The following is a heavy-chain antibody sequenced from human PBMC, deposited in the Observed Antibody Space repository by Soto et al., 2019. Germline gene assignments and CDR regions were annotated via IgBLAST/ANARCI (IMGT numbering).Heavy chain of an antibody. V-gene: IGHV1-2*04. CDR2: INPNSGGT. CDR1: GYTFTGYY. CDR3: ARVLADTPEYSSSSGGMDV. D-gene: IGHD6-6*01. Sequence: ASVKVSCKASGYTFTGYYMHWVRQAPGQGLEWMGWINPNSGGTNYAQKFQGWVTMTRDTSISTAYMELSRLRSDDTAVYYCARVLADTPEYSSSSGGMDVWGQGTTVTVSS. J-gene: IGHJ6*02.